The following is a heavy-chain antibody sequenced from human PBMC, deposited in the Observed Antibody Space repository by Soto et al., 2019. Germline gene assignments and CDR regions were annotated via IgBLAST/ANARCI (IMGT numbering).Heavy chain of an antibody. D-gene: IGHD3-10*01. CDR3: ARGFSQYYYAMDG. Sequence: GGSLRLSCAASGFTFSSYGMHWVRQAPGKGLEWVAVIWYDGSDKYYADSVKGRFTTSRDNSKNTLYLQMNSLRAEDTAVYYCARGFSQYYYAMDGWGQGNTVTVSS. J-gene: IGHJ6*02. CDR2: IWYDGSDK. CDR1: GFTFSSYG. V-gene: IGHV3-33*01.